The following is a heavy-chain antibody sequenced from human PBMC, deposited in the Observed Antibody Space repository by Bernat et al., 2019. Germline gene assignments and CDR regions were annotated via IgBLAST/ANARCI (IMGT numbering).Heavy chain of an antibody. Sequence: EVQLLESGGGLVQPGGSRRLSCPASGFPFSNNAMGWVRQAPGRGLEWVSAISGSGGGTYYADSVKGRFTISRDSSKNTLYLQMSSLRAEDTAIYYCAKAGATVVTPGFYWGQGTLVTVSS. CDR1: GFPFSNNA. CDR3: AKAGATVVTPGFY. D-gene: IGHD4-23*01. J-gene: IGHJ4*02. CDR2: ISGSGGGT. V-gene: IGHV3-23*01.